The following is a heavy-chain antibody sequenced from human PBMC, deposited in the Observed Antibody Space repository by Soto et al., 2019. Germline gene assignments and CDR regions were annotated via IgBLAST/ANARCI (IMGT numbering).Heavy chain of an antibody. CDR2: IYSGGST. J-gene: IGHJ6*02. CDR1: GFTVSSNY. V-gene: IGHV3-66*01. Sequence: EVQLVESGGGLVQPGGSLRLSCAASGFTVSSNYMSWVRQAPGKGLEWVSVIYSGGSTYYADSVKGRFTISRDNSKNTLYLQMNSLRAEDTAVYYCARDRPADNYYYSGMDVWGQGTTVTVSS. CDR3: ARDRPADNYYYSGMDV.